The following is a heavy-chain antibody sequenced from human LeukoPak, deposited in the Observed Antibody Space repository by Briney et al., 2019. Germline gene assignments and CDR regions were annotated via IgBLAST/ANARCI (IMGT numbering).Heavy chain of an antibody. CDR1: GYTFTGYY. V-gene: IGHV1-2*02. CDR3: ARIEGSSGYYFVPY. Sequence: ASVKVSCKASGYTFTGYYMHCVRQAPGQGLGWMGWINPNSGGTNYAQKLQGRVTMTRDTSISTAYMELSRLRSDDTAVYYCARIEGSSGYYFVPYWGQGTLVTVSS. J-gene: IGHJ4*02. D-gene: IGHD3-22*01. CDR2: INPNSGGT.